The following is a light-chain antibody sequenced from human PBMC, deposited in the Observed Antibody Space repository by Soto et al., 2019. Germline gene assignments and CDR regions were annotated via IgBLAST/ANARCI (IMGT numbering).Light chain of an antibody. CDR1: QSVRSN. J-gene: IGKJ1*01. CDR2: GAS. CDR3: QQYYTYWHM. Sequence: IVPTQSPSTLSLGPGECVPLSCRAGQSVRSNLAWYQQKPGQAPRLLIYGASTRATGIPARFSGSGSGTEFTLTISSLQPDDFATYHCQQYYTYWHMFGQGTKVDI. V-gene: IGKV3-15*01.